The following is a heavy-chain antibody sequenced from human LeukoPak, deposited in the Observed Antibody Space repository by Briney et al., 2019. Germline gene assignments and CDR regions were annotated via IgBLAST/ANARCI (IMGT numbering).Heavy chain of an antibody. CDR3: ARGRADGDYAWYFDY. J-gene: IGHJ4*02. CDR2: INHSGST. CDR1: GGSFSGYY. Sequence: SETPSLTCAVYGGSFSGYYWSWIRQPPGKGLEWIGEINHSGSTNYNPSLKSRVTISVDTSKNQFSLKLSSVTAADTAVYYCARGRADGDYAWYFDYWGQGTLVTVSS. D-gene: IGHD4-17*01. V-gene: IGHV4-34*01.